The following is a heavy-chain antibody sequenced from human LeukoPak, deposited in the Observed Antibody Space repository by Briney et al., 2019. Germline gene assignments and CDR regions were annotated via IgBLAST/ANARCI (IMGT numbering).Heavy chain of an antibody. CDR3: VKHGWLDY. CDR2: ISTSGDST. CDR1: GFTFSSQN. Sequence: GGSLRLSCAASGFTFSSQNMNWARQAPGKGLEWVAYISTSGDSTKYADSVEGRFTISRDNAENSLYLLMNSLRVEDTAVYYCVKHGWLDYWGQGILVTVSS. D-gene: IGHD6-19*01. J-gene: IGHJ4*02. V-gene: IGHV3-21*06.